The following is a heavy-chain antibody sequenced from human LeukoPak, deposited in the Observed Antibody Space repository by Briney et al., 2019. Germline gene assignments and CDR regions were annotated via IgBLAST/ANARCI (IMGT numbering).Heavy chain of an antibody. CDR2: IYTSGIT. Sequence: PSETLSLTRTVSGGSISSGTYYWYWIRQPAGKGLEWIGRIYTSGITNYNPSLKSRVTISVDTSKNQFSLKLTSVTASDTAVYYCARLPDPWGQGTLVTVSS. CDR1: GGSISSGTYY. V-gene: IGHV4-61*02. J-gene: IGHJ5*02. CDR3: ARLPDP.